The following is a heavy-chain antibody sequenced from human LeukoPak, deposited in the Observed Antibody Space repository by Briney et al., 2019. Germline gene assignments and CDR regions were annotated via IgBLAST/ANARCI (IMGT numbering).Heavy chain of an antibody. CDR3: ARQDYDILTGFGVGWYYYGMDV. CDR2: FDPEDGET. Sequence: ASVKVSCKVSGYTLTELSMHWVRQAPGKGLEWMGGFDPEDGETIYAQKFQGRVTMTEDTSTDTAYMELSSLRSEDTAVYYCARQDYDILTGFGVGWYYYGMDVWGQGTTVTVSS. V-gene: IGHV1-24*01. J-gene: IGHJ6*02. D-gene: IGHD3-9*01. CDR1: GYTLTELS.